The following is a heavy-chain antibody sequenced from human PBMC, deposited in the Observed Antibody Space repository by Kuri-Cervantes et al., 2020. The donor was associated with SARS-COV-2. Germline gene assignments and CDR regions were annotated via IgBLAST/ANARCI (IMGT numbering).Heavy chain of an antibody. V-gene: IGHV1-18*04. CDR3: ARQIGTTLIYWFDT. CDR2: ISGYTGYT. Sequence: SVTVSRKASGYNFRRYIIRWVRQAPGQELEWVGWISGYTGYTNYGQNFQGRVSMTTDTSSNTAYMELTSLSSDDTAVYYCARQIGTTLIYWFDTWGQGTLVTVSS. CDR1: GYNFRRYI. J-gene: IGHJ5*02. D-gene: IGHD1/OR15-1a*01.